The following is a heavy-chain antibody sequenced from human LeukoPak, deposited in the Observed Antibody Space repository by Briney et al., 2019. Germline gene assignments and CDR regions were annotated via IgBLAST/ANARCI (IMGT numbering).Heavy chain of an antibody. CDR1: GGSISSGDYY. D-gene: IGHD1-26*01. J-gene: IGHJ5*02. CDR3: ARRPRRVGNWFDP. V-gene: IGHV4-39*01. CDR2: IYYSGST. Sequence: SQTLSLTCTVSGGSISSGDYYWSWIRQPPGKGLEWIGSIYYSGSTYYNPSLKSRVTISVDTSKNQFSLKLSSVTAADTAVYYCARRPRRVGNWFDPWGQGTLVTVSS.